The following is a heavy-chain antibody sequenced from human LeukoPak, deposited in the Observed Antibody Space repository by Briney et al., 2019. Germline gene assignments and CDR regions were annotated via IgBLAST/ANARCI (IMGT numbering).Heavy chain of an antibody. CDR3: ARRGRGRTYYYDSSGFD. V-gene: IGHV4-34*01. Sequence: SETLSLTCAVYGGSFSGYYWSWIRQPPGKGLEWIGEINHSGSTNYNPSLKSRVTISVDTSKNQFSLKLSSVTAADTAVYYCARRGRGRTYYYDSSGFDWGQGTLATVSS. J-gene: IGHJ4*02. CDR1: GGSFSGYY. CDR2: INHSGST. D-gene: IGHD3-22*01.